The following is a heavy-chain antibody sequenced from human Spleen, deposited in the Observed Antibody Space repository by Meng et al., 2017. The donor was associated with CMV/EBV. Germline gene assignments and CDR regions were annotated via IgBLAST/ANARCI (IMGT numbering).Heavy chain of an antibody. CDR2: ISFDASSN. V-gene: IGHV3-30*01. CDR3: AKDTTNYDFWSGYYTGGLDP. D-gene: IGHD3-3*01. Sequence: SPYARQWVTQDTGKGLEWVAVISFDASSNRYADSVKARFAISRDNSKNSLYLQMNSLRTEDTALYYCAKDTTNYDFWSGYYTGGLDPWGQGTLVTVSS. CDR1: SPYA. J-gene: IGHJ5*02.